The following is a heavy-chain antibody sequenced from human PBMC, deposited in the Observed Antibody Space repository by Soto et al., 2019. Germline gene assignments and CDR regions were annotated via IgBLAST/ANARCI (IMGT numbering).Heavy chain of an antibody. CDR2: IFTSGST. Sequence: QVQLQESGPGLVKPSETLSLTCTVSGGSTSSSYWSWIRQPAGKGLEWIGRIFTSGSTKYNPSLKSRVTMSVDTSKNQFSLRLRSVTAADTAMYYCARLALEQRMVWVDAFDIWGQGTMVTVSS. V-gene: IGHV4-4*07. D-gene: IGHD6-25*01. J-gene: IGHJ3*02. CDR1: GGSTSSSY. CDR3: ARLALEQRMVWVDAFDI.